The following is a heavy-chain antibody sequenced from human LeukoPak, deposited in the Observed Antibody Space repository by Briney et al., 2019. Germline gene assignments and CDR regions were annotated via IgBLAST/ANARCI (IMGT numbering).Heavy chain of an antibody. V-gene: IGHV3-30*18. Sequence: PGGSLRLSCAASGFTFSSYGMHWVRQAPGKGLEWVAVISYDGSNKYYADSVKGRFTISRDNSKNTLYLQRNSLRAEDTAVYYCAKDSREHSSGWYWSGYFDYWGQGTLVTVSS. CDR2: ISYDGSNK. CDR1: GFTFSSYG. J-gene: IGHJ4*02. CDR3: AKDSREHSSGWYWSGYFDY. D-gene: IGHD6-19*01.